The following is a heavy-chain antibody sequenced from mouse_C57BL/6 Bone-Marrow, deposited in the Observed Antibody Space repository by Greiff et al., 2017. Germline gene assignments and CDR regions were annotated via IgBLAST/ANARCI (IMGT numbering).Heavy chain of an antibody. CDR1: GYTFTSYG. CDR3: AKLAYYFDY. CDR2: IYPRSGNT. J-gene: IGHJ2*01. D-gene: IGHD4-1*01. Sequence: QVQLQESGAELARPGASVKLSCKASGYTFTSYGISWVKQRTGQGLEWIGEIYPRSGNTYYNEKFKGKATLSADKSSSTAYMELRSLTSEDSAVDFCAKLAYYFDYWGQGTTLTVSS. V-gene: IGHV1-81*01.